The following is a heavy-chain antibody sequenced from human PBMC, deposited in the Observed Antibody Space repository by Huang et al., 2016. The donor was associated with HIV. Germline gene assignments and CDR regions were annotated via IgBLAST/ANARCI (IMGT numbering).Heavy chain of an antibody. J-gene: IGHJ6*03. CDR1: GFTFSNYA. D-gene: IGHD6-19*01. Sequence: QVQLVESGGGVVQPGRSLRLSCAASGFTFSNYAMHGVRQAPGKGLEWVAVISYDGSNKYYTDSVKGRFTISRDNSKNALYLQMNSLRAEDTAVYYCARRAVAGIYYYYYMDVWGKGTTVTVSS. CDR2: ISYDGSNK. CDR3: ARRAVAGIYYYYYMDV. V-gene: IGHV3-30-3*01.